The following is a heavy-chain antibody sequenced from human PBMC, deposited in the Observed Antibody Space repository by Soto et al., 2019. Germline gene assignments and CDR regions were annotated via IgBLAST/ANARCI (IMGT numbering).Heavy chain of an antibody. CDR1: GFTSRTIA. J-gene: IGHJ6*02. D-gene: IGHD3-16*01. CDR3: AKELTPNTKATKDKMDV. CDR2: ISYDGSNK. V-gene: IGHV3-30*18. Sequence: GGSWRPSWAASGFTSRTIAMHGFRQPPGKGLEWVAVISYDGSNKYYADSVKGRFTISRDNSKNTLYLQMNSLRAEDTAVYYCAKELTPNTKATKDKMDVWGQGSTVTVSS.